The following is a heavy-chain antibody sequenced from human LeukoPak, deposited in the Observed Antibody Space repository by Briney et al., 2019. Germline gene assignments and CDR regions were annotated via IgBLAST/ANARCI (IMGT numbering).Heavy chain of an antibody. V-gene: IGHV4-34*01. CDR3: ASRLGRKFGERFYYYHYMDV. Sequence: SETLSLTCAVFGGSFSGYYWSWIRQPPGKGLEWIGEINHSGNTNYNASLKSRVTISVDTSKNQFSLKLSSVTAADTAVYYCASRLGRKFGERFYYYHYMDVWGKGTTVTISS. D-gene: IGHD3-10*01. CDR1: GGSFSGYY. CDR2: INHSGNT. J-gene: IGHJ6*03.